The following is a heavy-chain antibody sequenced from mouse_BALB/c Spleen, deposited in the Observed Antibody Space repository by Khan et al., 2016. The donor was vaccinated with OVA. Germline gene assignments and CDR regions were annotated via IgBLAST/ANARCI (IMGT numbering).Heavy chain of an antibody. V-gene: IGHV14-1*02. CDR3: ARDGYSPWFAY. J-gene: IGHJ3*01. CDR1: GFNIKDYY. D-gene: IGHD2-3*01. CDR2: IDPENGNT. Sequence: VQLKQSGAELVRPGALVKLSCKASGFNIKDYYIHWVKQRPEQGLEWIGWIDPENGNTIYDPKFQGKATITADTSSNPAYLQLSSLTSEDTAVYYCARDGYSPWFAYWGQGTLVTVSA.